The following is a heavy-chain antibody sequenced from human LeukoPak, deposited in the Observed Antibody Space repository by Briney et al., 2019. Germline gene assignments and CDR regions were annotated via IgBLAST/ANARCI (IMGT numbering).Heavy chain of an antibody. J-gene: IGHJ4*02. CDR3: AKVSPGYSSSWYKITTPYYFDY. D-gene: IGHD6-13*01. Sequence: GGSLRLSCAASGFTFSSYAMSWVRQAPGKGLEWVSAISGSGGSTYYADSVKSRFTISRDNSKNTLYLQMNSLRAEDTAVYYCAKVSPGYSSSWYKITTPYYFDYWGQGTLVTVSS. CDR2: ISGSGGST. CDR1: GFTFSSYA. V-gene: IGHV3-23*01.